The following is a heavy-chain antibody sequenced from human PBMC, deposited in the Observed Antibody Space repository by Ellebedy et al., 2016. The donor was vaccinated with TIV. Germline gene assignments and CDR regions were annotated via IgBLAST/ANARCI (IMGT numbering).Heavy chain of an antibody. D-gene: IGHD6-13*01. Sequence: PGGSLRLSCAASGFTFSNFGMHWVRQAPGKGLEWLAVISYTGTTTYYGDSVKGRFTLSRDNSKNTLYLQMNSLRVEDTAVYYCARGRGSGWYLYPVDYWGHGTQVTVSS. CDR2: ISYTGTTT. V-gene: IGHV3-30*03. CDR3: ARGRGSGWYLYPVDY. CDR1: GFTFSNFG. J-gene: IGHJ4*01.